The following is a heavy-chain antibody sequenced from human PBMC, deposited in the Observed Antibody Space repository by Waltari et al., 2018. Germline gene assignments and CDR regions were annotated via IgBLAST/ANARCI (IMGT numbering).Heavy chain of an antibody. Sequence: EVQLVESGGGLVKPGGSLRLSCAASGVSFNNTWLSWVRQAPGKGLEWVGRIKSKSDGETTDYSAPVKGRFTISRDDSKTTLYLQMNSLKTEDTAVYFCTALKSWGQGALVIVSS. V-gene: IGHV3-15*01. CDR2: IKSKSDGETT. J-gene: IGHJ5*02. CDR3: TALKS. CDR1: GVSFNNTW.